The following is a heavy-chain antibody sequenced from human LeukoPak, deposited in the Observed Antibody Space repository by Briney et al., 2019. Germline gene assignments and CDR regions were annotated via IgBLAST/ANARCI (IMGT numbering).Heavy chain of an antibody. Sequence: SVKVSCKASGGTFSSYAISWVRQAPGQGLEWMGRIIPVFGTANYAQKFQGRVTITTDESTSTAYMELSSLRSEDTAVYYCASCTNGVCQHWGQGALVTVSS. D-gene: IGHD2-8*01. CDR3: ASCTNGVCQH. CDR1: GGTFSSYA. CDR2: IIPVFGTA. V-gene: IGHV1-69*05. J-gene: IGHJ1*01.